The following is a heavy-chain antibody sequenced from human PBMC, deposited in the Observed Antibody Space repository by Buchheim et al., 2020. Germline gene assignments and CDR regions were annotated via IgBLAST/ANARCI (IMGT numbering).Heavy chain of an antibody. V-gene: IGHV3-23*04. CDR3: AILRLGQFPE. Sequence: EVQLVESGGGLVQPGGSLRLSCAASGFIFANYAMTWVRQAPGKGLEWVAAISAGGGGTYYGDSLKGRFTVSRGTSKDTLFLQVNSLRGDDTAVYYCAILRLGQFPEWGQRTL. CDR1: GFIFANYA. D-gene: IGHD3-16*01. J-gene: IGHJ4*02. CDR2: ISAGGGGT.